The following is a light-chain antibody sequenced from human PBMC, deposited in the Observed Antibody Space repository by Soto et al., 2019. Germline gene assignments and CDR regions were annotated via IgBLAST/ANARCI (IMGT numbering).Light chain of an antibody. CDR2: GPS. CDR1: QIVAKNY. Sequence: EIVLTQSPGTLSLSPGERATLSCRASQIVAKNYLAWYQQEPGQAPRLLIYGPSTRATGIPDRFSGSGSGTDFPLTISRREPEDFAVYYCHQYADYPQTFAQGTKVEIK. CDR3: HQYADYPQT. J-gene: IGKJ1*01. V-gene: IGKV3-20*01.